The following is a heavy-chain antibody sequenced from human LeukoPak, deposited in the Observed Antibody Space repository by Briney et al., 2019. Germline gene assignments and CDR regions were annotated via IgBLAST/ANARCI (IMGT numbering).Heavy chain of an antibody. V-gene: IGHV4-34*01. Sequence: SETLSLTCAVYGGSFSGYYWSWIRQPPGKGLEWIGEINHSGSTNYNPSLKSRVTISVDTSKNQFSLKLSSVTAADTAVYYCAKGRVQWFGELLSGSRNGFDSWGQGTLVTVSS. CDR1: GGSFSGYY. CDR3: AKGRVQWFGELLSGSRNGFDS. CDR2: INHSGST. D-gene: IGHD3-10*01. J-gene: IGHJ5*01.